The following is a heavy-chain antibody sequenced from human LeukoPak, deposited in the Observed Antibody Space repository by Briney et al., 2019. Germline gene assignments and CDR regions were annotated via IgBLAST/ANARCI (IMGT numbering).Heavy chain of an antibody. CDR1: GYTLTELS. CDR2: FDPEDGET. V-gene: IGHV1-24*01. J-gene: IGHJ4*02. Sequence: EASVKVSFKVSGYTLTELSMHWVRQAPGKGLEWMGGFDPEDGETIYAQKFQGRVTMTEDTSTDTAYMELSSLRSEDTAVYYCATETYYYDSSGYYYVFDYWGQGTLVTVSS. CDR3: ATETYYYDSSGYYYVFDY. D-gene: IGHD3-22*01.